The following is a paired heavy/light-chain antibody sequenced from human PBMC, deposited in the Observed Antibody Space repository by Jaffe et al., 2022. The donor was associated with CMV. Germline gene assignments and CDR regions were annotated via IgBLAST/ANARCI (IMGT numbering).Light chain of an antibody. Sequence: DVVMTQSPLSLPVTLGQPASISCRSSQSLVHSDGNTYLNWFQQRPGQSPRRLIYKVSNRDSGVPDRFSGSGSGTDFTLKISRVEAEDVGVYYCMQGTHWPSLTFGGGTKVEIK. J-gene: IGKJ4*01. CDR1: QSLVHSDGNTY. V-gene: IGKV2-30*02. CDR2: KVS. CDR3: MQGTHWPSLT.
Heavy chain of an antibody. J-gene: IGHJ3*02. Sequence: QVQLVQSGAEVKKPGASVKVSCKASGYTFTSYYMHWVRQAPGQGLEWMGIINPSGGSTSYAQKFQGRVTMTRDTSTSTVYMELSSLRSEDTAVYYCASFLQGATVLDAFDIWGQGTMVTVSS. D-gene: IGHD4-17*01. CDR1: GYTFTSYY. CDR3: ASFLQGATVLDAFDI. CDR2: INPSGGST. V-gene: IGHV1-46*01.